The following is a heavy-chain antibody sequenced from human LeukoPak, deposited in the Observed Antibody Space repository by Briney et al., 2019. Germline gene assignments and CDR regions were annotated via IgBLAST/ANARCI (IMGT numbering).Heavy chain of an antibody. J-gene: IGHJ3*02. D-gene: IGHD4-23*01. CDR3: ARVVTTHDAFDI. CDR1: GGSISSYY. V-gene: IGHV4-59*01. Sequence: SETLSLTCTVSGGSISSYYWSWIRQPPGKGLEWIGYIYYSGSTNYNPSLKSRVTISVDTSKNQFSLKPSSVTAADTAVYYCARVVTTHDAFDIWGQGTMVTVSS. CDR2: IYYSGST.